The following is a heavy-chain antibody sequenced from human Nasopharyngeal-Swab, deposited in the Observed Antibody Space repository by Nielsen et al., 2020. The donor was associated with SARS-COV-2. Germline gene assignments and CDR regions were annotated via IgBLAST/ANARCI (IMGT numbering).Heavy chain of an antibody. CDR1: GGSISSSSYY. CDR3: ASQSYYYGSGSYPQTDN. V-gene: IGHV4-39*01. D-gene: IGHD3-10*01. CDR2: IYYSGST. Sequence: SETLSLTCTVSGGSISSSSYYWGWIRQPPGKGLEWIGSIYYSGSTYYNPSLKSRVTISVDTSKNQFSLKLSSVTAADTAVYYCASQSYYYGSGSYPQTDNWGQGTLVTVSS. J-gene: IGHJ4*02.